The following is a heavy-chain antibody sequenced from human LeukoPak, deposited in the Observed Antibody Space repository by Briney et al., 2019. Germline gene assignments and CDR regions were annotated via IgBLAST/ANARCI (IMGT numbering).Heavy chain of an antibody. V-gene: IGHV1-69*06. CDR3: ARQDPPSRREPHWYFDL. Sequence: ASVKVSCKTSGGTFSNYTISWVRQAPGQGLEWMGGIIPIFGTANYAQKFQGKVTITADKSTSTAYMDLSSLRFEDTAVYYCARQDPPSRREPHWYFDLWGRGTLVTVSS. CDR1: GGTFSNYT. D-gene: IGHD1-26*01. CDR2: IIPIFGTA. J-gene: IGHJ2*01.